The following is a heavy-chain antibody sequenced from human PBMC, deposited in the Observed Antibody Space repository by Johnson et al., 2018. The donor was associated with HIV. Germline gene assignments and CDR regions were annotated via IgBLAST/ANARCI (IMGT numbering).Heavy chain of an antibody. J-gene: IGHJ3*02. CDR1: YA. V-gene: IGHV3-20*03. D-gene: IGHD2-2*01. CDR3: ARGGLGYQNIHDAFDI. CDR2: LTPSGGGT. Sequence: YAMSWVRQAPGKGPEWVSALTPSGGGTYYADSVKGRFTISRDNAKNSLHLQMNSLRAEDTALYYCARGGLGYQNIHDAFDIWGQGTMVTVSS.